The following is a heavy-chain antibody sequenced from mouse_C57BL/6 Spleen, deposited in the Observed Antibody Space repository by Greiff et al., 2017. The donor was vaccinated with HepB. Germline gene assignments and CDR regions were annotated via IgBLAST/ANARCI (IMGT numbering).Heavy chain of an antibody. CDR2: IDPSDSYT. J-gene: IGHJ2*01. CDR3: ARRGIPYFDY. CDR1: GYTFTSYW. Sequence: QVQLQQPGAELVMPGASVKLSCKASGYTFTSYWMHWVKQRPGQGLEWIGEIDPSDSYTNYNQKLKGKSTLTVDKSSSTAYMQLSSLTSEDSAVYYCARRGIPYFDYWGQGTTLTVSS. V-gene: IGHV1-69*01.